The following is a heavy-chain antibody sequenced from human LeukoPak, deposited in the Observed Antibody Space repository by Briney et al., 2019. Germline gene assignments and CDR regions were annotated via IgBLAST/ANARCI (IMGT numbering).Heavy chain of an antibody. CDR3: ASGNYDILTGYSDAFDI. J-gene: IGHJ3*02. D-gene: IGHD3-9*01. CDR2: ISAYNGNT. V-gene: IGHV1-18*01. CDR1: GYTFTSYG. Sequence: EVSVKVSCKASGYTFTSYGISWVRQAPGQGLEWMGWISAYNGNTNYAQKLQGRVTMTTDTSTSTAYMELRSLRSDDTAVYYCASGNYDILTGYSDAFDIWGQGTMVTVSS.